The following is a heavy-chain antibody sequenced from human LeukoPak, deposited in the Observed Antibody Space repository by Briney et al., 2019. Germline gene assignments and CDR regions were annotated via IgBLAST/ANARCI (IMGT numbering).Heavy chain of an antibody. J-gene: IGHJ4*02. CDR2: IIEGGDVK. V-gene: IGHV3-7*03. CDR3: GRANPKNMVGGLIMGREGRYSFDY. Sequence: GGSLRLSCAASGFTFSAYWMTWVRQAPGKGLAWVANIIEGGDVKYYADSVKGRFTISRDNSKSTLYIQMNSLRAEDTAVYYCGRANPKNMVGGLIMGREGRYSFDYWGQGALVTVSS. CDR1: GFTFSAYW. D-gene: IGHD3-10*01.